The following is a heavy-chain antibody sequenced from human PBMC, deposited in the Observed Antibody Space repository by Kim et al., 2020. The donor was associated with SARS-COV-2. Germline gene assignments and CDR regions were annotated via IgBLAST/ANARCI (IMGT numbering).Heavy chain of an antibody. D-gene: IGHD3-10*01. V-gene: IGHV3-7*03. CDR1: GFTFSSYW. J-gene: IGHJ6*02. CDR3: ARDGQEFGELAYAMDV. Sequence: GGSLRLSCAASGFTFSSYWMSWVRQAPGKGLEWVANIKQDGSEKYYVDSVKGRFTISRDNAKNSLYLQMNSLRAEDTAVYYCARDGQEFGELAYAMDVWGQGTTVTVSS. CDR2: IKQDGSEK.